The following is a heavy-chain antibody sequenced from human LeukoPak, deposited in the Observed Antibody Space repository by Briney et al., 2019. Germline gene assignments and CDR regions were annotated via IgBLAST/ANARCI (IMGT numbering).Heavy chain of an antibody. CDR1: GFTFSSCA. Sequence: GSLRLSCAASGFTFSSCAMTWIRQPPGKGLEWIGEINHSGSTNYNPSLKSRVTISVDTSKNQFSLKLSSVTAADTAVYYCARPYGITAAFDYWGQGTLVTVSP. CDR3: ARPYGITAAFDY. CDR2: INHSGST. J-gene: IGHJ4*02. D-gene: IGHD1/OR15-1a*01. V-gene: IGHV4-34*01.